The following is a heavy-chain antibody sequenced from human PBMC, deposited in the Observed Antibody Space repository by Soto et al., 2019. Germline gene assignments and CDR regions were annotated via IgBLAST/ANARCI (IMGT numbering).Heavy chain of an antibody. V-gene: IGHV1-58*01. CDR3: VAGGTTGTGYYYYGMDV. D-gene: IGHD1-1*01. CDR1: GFTFTSSA. CDR2: IVVGSGNT. J-gene: IGHJ6*02. Sequence: SVKVSCKASGFTFTSSAVQWVRQARGQRLEWIGWIVVGSGNTNYAQKFQERVTITRDMSTSTAYMELSSLRSEDTAVYYCVAGGTTGTGYYYYGMDVWGQGTTVTVSS.